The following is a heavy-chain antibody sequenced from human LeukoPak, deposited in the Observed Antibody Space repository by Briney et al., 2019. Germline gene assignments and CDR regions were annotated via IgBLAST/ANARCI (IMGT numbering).Heavy chain of an antibody. CDR1: GFTFNRHW. V-gene: IGHV3-7*03. J-gene: IGHJ4*02. CDR3: ARDCGRLGCDY. Sequence: PGGSLRLSCAASGFTFNRHWMSWVRQSPGKGLEWVASINQDGGQNYYVNSVKGRFTISRDNAEISLYLQMDSLRAEDTALYYCARDCGRLGCDYWGQGTLVTVSS. D-gene: IGHD6-19*01. CDR2: INQDGGQN.